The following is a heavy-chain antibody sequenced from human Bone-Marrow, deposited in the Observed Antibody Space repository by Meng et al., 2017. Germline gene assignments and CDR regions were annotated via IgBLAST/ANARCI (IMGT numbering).Heavy chain of an antibody. CDR2: INPKSGDT. Sequence: QLAQSGPEAKKPGASLNATCNMSGNTFTDSYFHWVRQAPGQGLGWMGRINPKSGDTHHAQTFQGRVTMTGDTSIRTAYMELSGLRSDDTAMYYCARDEDISAAGKLFGDYWGQGTLVTVSS. D-gene: IGHD6-13*01. V-gene: IGHV1-2*06. J-gene: IGHJ4*02. CDR1: GNTFTDSY. CDR3: ARDEDISAAGKLFGDY.